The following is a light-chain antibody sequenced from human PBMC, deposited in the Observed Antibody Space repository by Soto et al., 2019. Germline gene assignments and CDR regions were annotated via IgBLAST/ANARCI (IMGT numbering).Light chain of an antibody. CDR3: CSYARTYRLMI. CDR2: DVS. V-gene: IGLV2-11*01. CDR1: ENDIGFAND. Sequence: QSALTQPPSASGSPGQSVTITCSGTENDIGFANDVSWYQHHPAKAPRLMIFDVSQRPSGVPDRFSGSKSGNTASLTISGLQTEDEADYYCCSYARTYRLMIFGEGTKVTVL. J-gene: IGLJ2*01.